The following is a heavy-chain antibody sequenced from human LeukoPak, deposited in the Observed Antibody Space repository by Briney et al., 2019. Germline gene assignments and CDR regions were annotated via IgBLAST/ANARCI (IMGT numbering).Heavy chain of an antibody. CDR3: ASKAPTPPGAGDDGDYDLGPTGPLYYFDY. V-gene: IGHV4-4*02. CDR1: GGSISSSNW. J-gene: IGHJ4*02. Sequence: PSETLSLTCAVSGGSISSSNWWSWVRQPPGKGLEWIGEIYHSGSTNYNPSLKSRVTISVDKSKNQFSLKLRSVTAADTAVYYCASKAPTPPGAGDDGDYDLGPTGPLYYFDYWGQGTLVTVSS. D-gene: IGHD4-17*01. CDR2: IYHSGST.